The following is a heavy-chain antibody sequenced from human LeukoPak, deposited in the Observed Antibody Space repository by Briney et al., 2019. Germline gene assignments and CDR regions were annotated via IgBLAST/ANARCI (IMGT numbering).Heavy chain of an antibody. V-gene: IGHV4-34*01. Sequence: PSETLSLTCAVYGGSFSGYYWSWIRQPPGKGLEWIGEINHSGSTNYNPSLKSRVTISVDTSKNQFSLKLSSVTAADTAVYYCARDRGLRGSYYYGMDVWGQGTTVTVSS. CDR1: GGSFSGYY. D-gene: IGHD3-10*01. J-gene: IGHJ6*02. CDR3: ARDRGLRGSYYYGMDV. CDR2: INHSGST.